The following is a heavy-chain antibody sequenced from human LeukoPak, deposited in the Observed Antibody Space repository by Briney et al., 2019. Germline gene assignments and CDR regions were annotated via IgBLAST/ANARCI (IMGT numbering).Heavy chain of an antibody. D-gene: IGHD2-21*02. CDR3: ARSYCGGDCYSETYLPSLYYFDY. J-gene: IGHJ4*02. Sequence: ASVKVSCTASGYTFIDYYMHWVRQAPGQGLEWMGGIIPIFGTANYAQKFQGRVTITADESTSTAYMELSSLRSEDTAVYYCARSYCGGDCYSETYLPSLYYFDYWGQGTLVTVSS. V-gene: IGHV1-69*13. CDR2: IIPIFGTA. CDR1: GYTFIDYY.